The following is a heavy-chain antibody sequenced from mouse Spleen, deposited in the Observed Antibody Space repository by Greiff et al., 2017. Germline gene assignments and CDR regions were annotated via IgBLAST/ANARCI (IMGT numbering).Heavy chain of an antibody. CDR3: ARSLYYDYSAWFAY. Sequence: VQLQESGAELVKPGASVKLSCKASGYTFTSYWMHWVKQRPGQGLEWIGEINPSNGRTNYNEKFKSKATLTVDKSSSTAYMQLSSLTSEDSAVYYCARSLYYDYSAWFAYWGQGTLVTVSA. CDR1: GYTFTSYW. J-gene: IGHJ3*01. CDR2: INPSNGRT. V-gene: IGHV1S81*02. D-gene: IGHD2-4*01.